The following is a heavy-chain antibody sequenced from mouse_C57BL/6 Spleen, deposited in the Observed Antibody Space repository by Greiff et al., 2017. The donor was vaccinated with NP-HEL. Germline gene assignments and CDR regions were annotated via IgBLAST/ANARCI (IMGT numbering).Heavy chain of an antibody. CDR1: GYTFTSYW. D-gene: IGHD3-2*02. V-gene: IGHV1-61*01. CDR3: AGTAQARFAY. Sequence: VQLQQPGAELVRPGSSVQLSCKASGYTFTSYWMDWVKQRPGQGLEWIGNLYPSDSETHYNQKFKDKATVTVDKSSRTAYMQLSSLTSEDAAVYYCAGTAQARFAYWGKGTLVTVSA. CDR2: LYPSDSET. J-gene: IGHJ3*01.